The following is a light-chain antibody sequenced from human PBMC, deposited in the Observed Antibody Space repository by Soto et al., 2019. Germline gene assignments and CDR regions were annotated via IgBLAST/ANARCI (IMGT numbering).Light chain of an antibody. CDR1: QSISSY. V-gene: IGKV1-39*01. Sequence: DIQMTQYPSPLYAFVGDRVTITCRASQSISSYLNWYHQKPGKAPKLLIFGASSLQSGVPSRFSGSGSGTDFTLTISSLQPEDFATYYCQQSYTTPCTFGQGTKVVIK. J-gene: IGKJ1*01. CDR2: GAS. CDR3: QQSYTTPCT.